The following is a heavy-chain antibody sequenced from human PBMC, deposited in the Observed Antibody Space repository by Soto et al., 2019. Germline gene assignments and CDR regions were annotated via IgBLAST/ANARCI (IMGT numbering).Heavy chain of an antibody. CDR3: ARVVPGAEAWFGP. Sequence: QVQLVQSGGEVKRPGASVKVSCKTSGYTFSNYGITWVRQAPGQPLEWLGWISLYSDGTNYAQKFQGRVYMTTDTSTTTAYVELRSLRSDDTAVYYCARVVPGAEAWFGPWGQGTLGTVSS. D-gene: IGHD2-2*01. V-gene: IGHV1-18*01. CDR2: ISLYSDGT. J-gene: IGHJ5*02. CDR1: GYTFSNYG.